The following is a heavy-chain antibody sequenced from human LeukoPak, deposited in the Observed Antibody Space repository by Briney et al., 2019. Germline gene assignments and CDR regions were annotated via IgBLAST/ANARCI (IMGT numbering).Heavy chain of an antibody. CDR2: ISIPGSI. J-gene: IGHJ3*02. Sequence: WGSLRLSCAASGFTVSSNYMTWVRQAPGKGLEWVSVISIPGSITYADSVKGRFTTSRDNSKNTLYLQMNSLRADDTAVYYCARDKGSSWSDAFDIWGQGTMVTVSS. D-gene: IGHD6-13*01. CDR1: GFTVSSNY. V-gene: IGHV3-53*01. CDR3: ARDKGSSWSDAFDI.